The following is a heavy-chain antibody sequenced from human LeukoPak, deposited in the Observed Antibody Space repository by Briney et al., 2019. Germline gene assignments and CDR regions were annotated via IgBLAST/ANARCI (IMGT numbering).Heavy chain of an antibody. D-gene: IGHD2-21*01. J-gene: IGHJ3*02. CDR1: GFTVSSNY. V-gene: IGHV3-66*01. CDR3: ASYSSVEKDAFDI. CDR2: IYSGGST. Sequence: GGSLRLSCAASGFTVSSNYISWVRQAPGKGLEWVSVIYSGGSTYYADSVKGRFTISRDNSKNTLYLQMNSLRAEDTAVYYCASYSSVEKDAFDIWGQGTMVTVSS.